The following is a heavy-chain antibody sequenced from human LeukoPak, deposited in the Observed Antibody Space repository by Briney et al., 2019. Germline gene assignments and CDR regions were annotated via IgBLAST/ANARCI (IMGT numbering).Heavy chain of an antibody. J-gene: IGHJ4*02. CDR3: ARRVVTAIKTYYLYY. CDR1: GGSISTYY. V-gene: IGHV4-59*01. D-gene: IGHD2-21*02. CDR2: TYYTGST. Sequence: PSETLSLTCTVSGGSISTYYWSWIRQPPGKGLEWIGYTYYTGSTNYNPSLKSRVTISVGTSKNQFSLKLSSVTAADTAVYYCARRVVTAIKTYYLYYWGQGT.